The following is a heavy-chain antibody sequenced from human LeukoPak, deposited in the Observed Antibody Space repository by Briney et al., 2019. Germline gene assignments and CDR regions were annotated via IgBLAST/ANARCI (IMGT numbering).Heavy chain of an antibody. D-gene: IGHD3-10*01. J-gene: IGHJ5*02. V-gene: IGHV4-4*09. CDR1: GGSISSYY. CDR2: IYATGST. Sequence: KASETLSLTCTVYGGSISSYYWSWIRQPPGKGLEWIGYIYATGSTNYNPSLKSRVTISVDTSKNQFSLNLRSVTAADTAVYYCARHGSVRSPLGPWGQGTLVTVSS. CDR3: ARHGSVRSPLGP.